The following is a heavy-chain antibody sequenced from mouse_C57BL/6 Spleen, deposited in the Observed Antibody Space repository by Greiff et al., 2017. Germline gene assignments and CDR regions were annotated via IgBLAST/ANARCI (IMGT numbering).Heavy chain of an antibody. Sequence: VQLQQSGAELVKPGASVTLSCKASGFTFTEYTIHWVKQRPGQGLEWIGWFYPGSGSIKYNGKFKDKATLTADKSSSTVYMELSRLTSEDSAVYICAGHEETVPIDYWGQGTTLTVSS. D-gene: IGHD1-1*01. J-gene: IGHJ2*01. CDR3: AGHEETVPIDY. CDR1: GFTFTEYT. V-gene: IGHV1-62-2*01. CDR2: FYPGSGSI.